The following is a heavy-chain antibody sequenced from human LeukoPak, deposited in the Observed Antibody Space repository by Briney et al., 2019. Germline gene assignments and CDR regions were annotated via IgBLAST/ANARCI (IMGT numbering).Heavy chain of an antibody. Sequence: QPGGSLRLFCAASGFTFSSYVMSWVRQAPGKGLEWVSAISGSGGSTYYSDSVKGRLTISRDNSKNTLYLQMNSLRAEDTAVYYCAKDRGVAGPFDYWGQGTLVTVSS. D-gene: IGHD3-10*01. V-gene: IGHV3-23*01. CDR1: GFTFSSYV. J-gene: IGHJ4*02. CDR2: ISGSGGST. CDR3: AKDRGVAGPFDY.